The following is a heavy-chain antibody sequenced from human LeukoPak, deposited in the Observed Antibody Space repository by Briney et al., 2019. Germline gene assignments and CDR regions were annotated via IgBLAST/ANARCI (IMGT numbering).Heavy chain of an antibody. J-gene: IGHJ6*02. CDR2: ISAYNGNT. V-gene: IGHV1-18*01. CDR3: ARIPSTMVPYYYGMDV. CDR1: GYTFTSYG. D-gene: IGHD3-10*01. Sequence: ASVNLSCKASGYTFTSYGISWVRQAPGQGLEWMGWISAYNGNTNYAQKLQGRVTMTTDTSTSTAYMELRSLRSDDTAVYYCARIPSTMVPYYYGMDVWGQGTTVTVSS.